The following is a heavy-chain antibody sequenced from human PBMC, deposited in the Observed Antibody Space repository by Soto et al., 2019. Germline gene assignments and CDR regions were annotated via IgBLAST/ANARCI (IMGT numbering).Heavy chain of an antibody. D-gene: IGHD6-13*01. CDR2: IYSGGST. Sequence: EVQLVESGGGLVQPGGSLRLSCAASGFTVSSSYMSWVRQAPGKGLEWVSVIYSGGSTYYADSVKGRFTISRDNSKNTLYLQMNSLRAEDTAVYYCATGIAAADYYYYYMDVWGKGTTVTVSS. V-gene: IGHV3-66*01. CDR3: ATGIAAADYYYYYMDV. J-gene: IGHJ6*03. CDR1: GFTVSSSY.